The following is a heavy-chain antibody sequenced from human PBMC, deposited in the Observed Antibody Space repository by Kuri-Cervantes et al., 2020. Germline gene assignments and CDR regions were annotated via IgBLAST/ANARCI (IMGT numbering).Heavy chain of an antibody. Sequence: GESLKISCAASGFTFSSYSMHWVRQAPGKGLEWVAVISLDGSKKYSAESMKGRFTISRDNSKDTLYLQMNSLRVEDTGVYYCAAWSATATHHWGQGTLVTVSS. CDR1: GFTFSSYS. V-gene: IGHV3-33*01. J-gene: IGHJ5*02. D-gene: IGHD2-15*01. CDR2: ISLDGSKK. CDR3: AAWSATATHH.